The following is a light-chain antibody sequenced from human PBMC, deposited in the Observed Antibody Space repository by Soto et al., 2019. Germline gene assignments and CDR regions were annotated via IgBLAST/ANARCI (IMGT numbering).Light chain of an antibody. J-gene: IGKJ1*01. CDR3: QQYNSYSKT. CDR1: HSIGYW. Sequence: DIQMTQSPSTLSASVGDRVTITCRASHSIGYWLAWYQQKPGKAPNLLIYAASSLETGVPSRFSGSGSGTEFTLSISSLQPDDSASYYCQQYNSYSKTFGQGTKVDI. V-gene: IGKV1-5*01. CDR2: AAS.